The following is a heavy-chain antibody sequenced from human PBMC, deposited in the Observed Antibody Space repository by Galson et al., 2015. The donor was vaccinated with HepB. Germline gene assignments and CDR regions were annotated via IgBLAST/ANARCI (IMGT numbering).Heavy chain of an antibody. D-gene: IGHD7-27*01. J-gene: IGHJ6*02. CDR2: TYYRSKWNN. CDR1: GDSVASNSSA. V-gene: IGHV6-1*01. CDR3: ARVRREETLGGHHYFGLDV. Sequence: CAISGDSVASNSSAWIWIRQSPSRGLEWLGRTYYRSKWNNDYAVSVKSRITIDAGTSRNQFSLQLNSVTPDDTAMYYCARVRREETLGGHHYFGLDVWGQGTTVRVSS.